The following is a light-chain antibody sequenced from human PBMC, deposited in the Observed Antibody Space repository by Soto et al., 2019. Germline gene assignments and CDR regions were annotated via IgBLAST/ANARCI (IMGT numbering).Light chain of an antibody. CDR2: DAS. J-gene: IGKJ1*01. Sequence: EIVITQSPATLSVSPGERAAISCRASLSVSRNLAWYQQKPGQAPRLLIFDASTRATGIPARFSGSGSGTEFTLTITSLQSEDFAVYYCQQYNAWPRTFGQGTKVDIK. CDR1: LSVSRN. CDR3: QQYNAWPRT. V-gene: IGKV3-15*01.